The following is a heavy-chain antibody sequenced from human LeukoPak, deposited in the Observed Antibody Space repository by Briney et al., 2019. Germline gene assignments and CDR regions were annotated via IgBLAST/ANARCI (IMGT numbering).Heavy chain of an antibody. Sequence: GGSLRLSCAASGFTFSSYGMHWVRQAPGKGLEWVAFIRYDGSNKYYAGSVKGRFTISRDNSKNTLYLQMNSLRAEDTAVYYCAKGGSSSGYYYYYMDVWGKGTTVTVSS. CDR3: AKGGSSSGYYYYYMDV. D-gene: IGHD1-26*01. CDR2: IRYDGSNK. CDR1: GFTFSSYG. V-gene: IGHV3-30*02. J-gene: IGHJ6*03.